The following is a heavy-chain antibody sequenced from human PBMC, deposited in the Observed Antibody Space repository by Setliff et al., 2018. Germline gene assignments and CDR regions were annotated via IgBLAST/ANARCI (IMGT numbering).Heavy chain of an antibody. CDR3: ARIRLCGGRVICPPGRYVDV. J-gene: IGHJ6*03. D-gene: IGHD2-15*01. V-gene: IGHV3-23*01. CDR2: ISGGGGETT. Sequence: GGSLRLSCAASGFTLGNFGMNWVRQAPGKGLEWVSFISGGGGETTFYADSVKGRFTVSRDNSKNTLYLQMNGLKTEDRAVYYCARIRLCGGRVICPPGRYVDVWGKGTTVTVSS. CDR1: GFTLGNFG.